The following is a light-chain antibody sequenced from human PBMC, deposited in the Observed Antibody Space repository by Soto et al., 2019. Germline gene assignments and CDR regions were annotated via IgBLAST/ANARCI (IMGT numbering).Light chain of an antibody. CDR2: EVS. Sequence: QSALTQPASVSGSPGQSITISCTGTSSDIGNYNFVSWFQRHPGKAPKLIIYEVSHRPSGVSNRFSGSKSGNTASLTISGLQAEDEADYYCASHTTSSTLIFGGGTKVTVL. CDR1: SSDIGNYNF. CDR3: ASHTTSSTLI. V-gene: IGLV2-14*01. J-gene: IGLJ2*01.